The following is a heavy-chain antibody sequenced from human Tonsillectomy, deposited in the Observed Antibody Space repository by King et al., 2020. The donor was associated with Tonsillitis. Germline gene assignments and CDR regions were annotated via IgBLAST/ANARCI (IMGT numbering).Heavy chain of an antibody. CDR1: GFTFSTYA. Sequence: VQLVESGGGLVQPGGSLRLSCAASGFTFSTYAMAWVRQAPGKGLEWVSTITGSGGATSYADSVKGRFTISRDNSKNTLYLQMNSLRADDTAVYYCAKGGPIGIPFDDWGQGTLVTVSS. D-gene: IGHD1-26*01. V-gene: IGHV3-23*04. CDR2: ITGSGGAT. CDR3: AKGGPIGIPFDD. J-gene: IGHJ4*02.